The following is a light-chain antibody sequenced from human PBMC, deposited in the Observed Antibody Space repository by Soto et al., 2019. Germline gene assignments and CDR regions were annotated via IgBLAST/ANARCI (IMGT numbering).Light chain of an antibody. CDR1: QSGSSNY. CDR3: QQYGSSPWT. CDR2: GAS. J-gene: IGKJ1*01. Sequence: ETVLTQSPGTLSLSPGERATLSCRASQSGSSNYLAWYQQKPGQAPRPLIYGASSRATGIPDRFSGSGAGTDFTLTISRLESEDFAVYYCQQYGSSPWTFGQGTKVEIK. V-gene: IGKV3-20*01.